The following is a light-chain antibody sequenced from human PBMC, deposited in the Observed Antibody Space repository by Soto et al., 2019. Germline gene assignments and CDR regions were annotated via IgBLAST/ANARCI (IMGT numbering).Light chain of an antibody. J-gene: IGKJ1*01. CDR1: QTISSW. CDR3: QQYNSYPWT. CDR2: KAS. V-gene: IGKV1-5*03. Sequence: DIQMTQSPSTLSGSGEDIVTITCRASQTISSWLAWYQQKPGKAPKLLIYKASTLKSGVPSRFSGSGSGTEFTLTISSLQPDDFATYYCQQYNSYPWTFGQGTKVDIK.